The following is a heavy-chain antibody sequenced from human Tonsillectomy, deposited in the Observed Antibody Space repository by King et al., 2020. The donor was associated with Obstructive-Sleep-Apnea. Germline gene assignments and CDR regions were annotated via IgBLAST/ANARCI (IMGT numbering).Heavy chain of an antibody. V-gene: IGHV3-53*04. J-gene: IGHJ4*02. CDR1: GFTVSSNY. CDR3: ARADYGGNQYYFDY. CDR2: IYSVCST. Sequence: VQLVESGGGLVQPGGSLRLSCAASGFTVSSNYMSWVRQAPGKGLEWVSVIYSVCSTYYADSVKGRFTISRHNSKNTLYLQMNSLRAEATTVYYCARADYGGNQYYFDYWGQGTLVTVSS. D-gene: IGHD4-23*01.